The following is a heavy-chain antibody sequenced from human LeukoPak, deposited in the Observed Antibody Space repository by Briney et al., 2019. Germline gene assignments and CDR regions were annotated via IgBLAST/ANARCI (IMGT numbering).Heavy chain of an antibody. D-gene: IGHD6-19*01. V-gene: IGHV3-23*01. CDR3: AKEAGNGWSYFDY. J-gene: IGHJ4*02. CDR2: ISSIGGST. Sequence: GGSLRLSCAASGFTFSSYAMSWVRQAPGKGLEWVSGISSIGGSTFYADSVKGRFTISRDNSKKTVFLQMISLRAEDTAVYHCAKEAGNGWSYFDYWGQGTPVTVSS. CDR1: GFTFSSYA.